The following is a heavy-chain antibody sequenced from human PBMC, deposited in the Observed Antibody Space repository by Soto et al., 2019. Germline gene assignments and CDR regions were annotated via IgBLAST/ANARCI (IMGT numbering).Heavy chain of an antibody. J-gene: IGHJ3*02. CDR1: GGSISTGGYY. D-gene: IGHD1-7*01. Sequence: QVQLQESGPGLVKPSQTLSLTCTVSGGSISTGGYYWSWIRQHPGRGLEWIGYIYHSGMTFSNPSLQSRVAISIDTSKNKFSLKLSSVTAADTAVYYCVTVRRELHDAFDIWGQGTMVSVSS. V-gene: IGHV4-31*03. CDR2: IYHSGMT. CDR3: VTVRRELHDAFDI.